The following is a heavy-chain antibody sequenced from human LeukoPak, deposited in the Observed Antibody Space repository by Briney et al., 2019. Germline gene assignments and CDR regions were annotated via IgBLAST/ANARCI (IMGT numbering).Heavy chain of an antibody. CDR1: GFTFSSYA. D-gene: IGHD3-10*01. CDR3: ARASEKFYGSGSFLDY. V-gene: IGHV3-23*01. CDR2: ISGSGGST. Sequence: PGGSLRLSCAASGFTFSSYAMSWVRRAPGKGLEWVSAISGSGGSTYYADSVKGRFTISRDNSKNTLYLQMNSLRAKDTAVYYCARASEKFYGSGSFLDYWGQGTLVTVSS. J-gene: IGHJ4*02.